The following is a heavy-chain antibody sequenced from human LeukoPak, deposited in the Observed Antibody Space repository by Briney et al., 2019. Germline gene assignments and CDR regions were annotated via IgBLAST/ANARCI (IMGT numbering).Heavy chain of an antibody. V-gene: IGHV4-34*01. D-gene: IGHD2-21*01. Sequence: PSETLSLTCAVYGGSFSGYSWNCIRQAPGKGLEWIGEINQSGVTNYKLSLRRRVTLSVDTSRKQVSLKLTSVTAADTAVYYCARLVYNFGGFDQWGQGSLVTVSS. CDR1: GGSFSGYS. CDR3: ARLVYNFGGFDQ. CDR2: INQSGVT. J-gene: IGHJ4*02.